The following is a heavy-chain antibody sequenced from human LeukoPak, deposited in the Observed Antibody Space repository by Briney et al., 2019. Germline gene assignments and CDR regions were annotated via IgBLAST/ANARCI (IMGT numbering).Heavy chain of an antibody. CDR2: INPNSGGT. V-gene: IGHV1-2*04. J-gene: IGHJ5*02. CDR3: AREGGSGDNWFDP. CDR1: GYTFTGYY. Sequence: ASVKVSCKASGYTFTGYYMHWVRQAAGQGLEWMGWINPNSGGTNYAQKFQGWVTMTRDTSISTAYMELSRLRSDDTAVYYCAREGGSGDNWFDPWGQGTLVTVSS. D-gene: IGHD3-10*01.